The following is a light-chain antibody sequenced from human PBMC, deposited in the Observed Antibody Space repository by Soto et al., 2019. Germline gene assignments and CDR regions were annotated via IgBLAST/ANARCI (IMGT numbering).Light chain of an antibody. CDR2: GAS. J-gene: IGKJ1*01. CDR1: QSVSSNF. V-gene: IGKV3-20*01. Sequence: EIVLTQSPGTLSLSPVERVTLSCMASQSVSSNFLAWYQQKPGQAPRLLIYGASNRAAGIPDRFSGSGSGTDFTLTISRLEPEDFAVYYCQQYGSSPKTVGQGTKVDIK. CDR3: QQYGSSPKT.